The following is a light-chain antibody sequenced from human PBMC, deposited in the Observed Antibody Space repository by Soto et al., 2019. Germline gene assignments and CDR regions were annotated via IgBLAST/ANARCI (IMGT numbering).Light chain of an antibody. CDR1: QDIASY. J-gene: IGKJ4*01. CDR2: LAS. CDR3: QSLNSFPLT. V-gene: IGKV1-9*01. Sequence: IQLTQSPSSLSASVGGRVTITCRASQDIASYLAWYQQKPGKAPKLLIYLASTLQGGVPSRFSGSGSGTDFTLTISSLQPEDVATYYCQSLNSFPLTFGGGTKVEIK.